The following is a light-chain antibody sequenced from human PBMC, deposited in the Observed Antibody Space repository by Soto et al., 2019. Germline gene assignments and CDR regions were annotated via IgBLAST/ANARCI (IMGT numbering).Light chain of an antibody. CDR3: QQRSNWPPIT. J-gene: IGKJ3*01. V-gene: IGKV3-11*01. CDR2: DAS. CDR1: QSVSSY. Sequence: EIVLTQSPATLSLSPGERATLSCRASQSVSSYLAWYQQKPGQAPRLLIYDASNRATDITARFSGSGSGTDFTITISSLEPEDFAVYYWQQRSNWPPITFGTGTKVDIK.